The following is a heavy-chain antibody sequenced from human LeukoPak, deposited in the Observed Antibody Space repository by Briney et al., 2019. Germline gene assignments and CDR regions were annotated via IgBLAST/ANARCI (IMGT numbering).Heavy chain of an antibody. J-gene: IGHJ5*02. D-gene: IGHD2-8*01. CDR1: GYTFTGYY. CDR3: ARAGCTNGVCYTYVGNWFDP. Sequence: GASVKVSCKASGYTFTGYYMHWVRQAPGQGLEWMGRINPNSGGTNYAQKFQGRVTMTRDTSISTAYMELSRLRSDDTAMYYCARAGCTNGVCYTYVGNWFDPWGQGTLVTVSS. CDR2: INPNSGGT. V-gene: IGHV1-2*06.